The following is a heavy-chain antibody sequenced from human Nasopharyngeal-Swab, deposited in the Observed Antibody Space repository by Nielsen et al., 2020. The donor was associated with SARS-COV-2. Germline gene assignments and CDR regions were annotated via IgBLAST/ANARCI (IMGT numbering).Heavy chain of an antibody. CDR3: ARVPTFHYYDSSGEVYYFDY. CDR2: IIPIFGTA. V-gene: IGHV1-69*06. D-gene: IGHD3-22*01. CDR1: GGTFSSYA. Sequence: SVKVSCKASGGTFSSYAISWVRQAPAQGLEWMGGIIPIFGTANYAQKFQGRVTITADKSTSTAYMELSSLRSEDTAVYYCARVPTFHYYDSSGEVYYFDYWGQGTLVTVSS. J-gene: IGHJ4*02.